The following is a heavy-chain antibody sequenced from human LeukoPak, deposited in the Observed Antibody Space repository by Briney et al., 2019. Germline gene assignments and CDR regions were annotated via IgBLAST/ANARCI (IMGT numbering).Heavy chain of an antibody. CDR2: IYSGGST. J-gene: IGHJ4*02. CDR1: GGSISGYY. CDR3: ARAQYYYDSSPFDY. D-gene: IGHD3-22*01. V-gene: IGHV3-53*01. Sequence: ETLSLTCTVSGGSISGYYMSWVRQAPGKGLEWVSVIYSGGSTYYADSVKGRFTISRDNSKNTLYLQMNSLRAEDTAVYYCARAQYYYDSSPFDYWGQETLVTVSS.